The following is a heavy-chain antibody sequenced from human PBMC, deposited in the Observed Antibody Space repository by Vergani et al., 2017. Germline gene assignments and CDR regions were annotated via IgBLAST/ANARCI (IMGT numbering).Heavy chain of an antibody. CDR2: ISGHDHRT. CDR1: GFRFREHG. D-gene: IGHD3-3*01. CDR3: AVFWSGYLSQLDY. V-gene: IGHV3-23*01. J-gene: IGHJ4*02. Sequence: EVQLLESGGGSVQPGESLRLSCVASGFRFREHGMNWVRQAPGKGLEWVSGISGHDHRTLYADSVKGRFIISRDNAKNSLYLQMNSLRAEDTAVYYCAVFWSGYLSQLDYWGQGTLVTVSS.